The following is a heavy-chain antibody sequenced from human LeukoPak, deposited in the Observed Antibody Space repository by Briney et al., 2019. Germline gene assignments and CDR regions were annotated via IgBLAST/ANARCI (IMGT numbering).Heavy chain of an antibody. CDR3: ATCQWFGELLPLGY. V-gene: IGHV1-69*13. J-gene: IGHJ4*02. CDR1: GGTFSSYA. Sequence: SVKVSCTASGGTFSSYAICWVRQAPGQGLEWMGGIIPIFGTANYAQKFQGRVTITADESTSTAYMELSSLRSEDTAVYYCATCQWFGELLPLGYWGQGTLVTVSS. CDR2: IIPIFGTA. D-gene: IGHD3-10*01.